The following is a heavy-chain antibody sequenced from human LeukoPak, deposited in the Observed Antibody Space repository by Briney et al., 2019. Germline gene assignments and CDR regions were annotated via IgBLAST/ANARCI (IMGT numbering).Heavy chain of an antibody. CDR3: AKELNVAAAGYYFDY. D-gene: IGHD6-13*01. CDR2: IANDGRDK. J-gene: IGHJ4*02. V-gene: IGHV3-30*18. CDR1: GFTFSNYG. Sequence: PGRSLRLSCAASGFTFSNYGMHWVRPAPGRGLEWVGVIANDGRDKRYADSVKGRFTISRDNSKNPVYLQMNSLRAEDTAVYYCAKELNVAAAGYYFDYWGQGTLVTVSS.